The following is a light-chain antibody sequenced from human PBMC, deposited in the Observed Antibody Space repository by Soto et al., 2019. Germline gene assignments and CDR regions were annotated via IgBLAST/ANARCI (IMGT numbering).Light chain of an antibody. Sequence: QSALTQPPSASGSPGQSVTISCTGTSSDIGGYNYVSWYQQHPGKAPKLIISEVSKWPSGVPDRFSGSKSGNTASLTVSGLRADDEADYYCNSYAGSNNWVFGGGTKLTVL. CDR3: NSYAGSNNWV. J-gene: IGLJ3*02. CDR1: SSDIGGYNY. V-gene: IGLV2-8*01. CDR2: EVS.